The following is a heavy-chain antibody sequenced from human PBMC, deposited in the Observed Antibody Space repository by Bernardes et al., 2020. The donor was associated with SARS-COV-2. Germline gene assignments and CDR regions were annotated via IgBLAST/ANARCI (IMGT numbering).Heavy chain of an antibody. CDR1: GYTFTSYG. CDR3: ASGDRRSSGWYSYYGMDV. CDR2: ISAYNGNT. Sequence: ASVKVSCKASGYTFTSYGISWVRQAPGQGLEWMGWISAYNGNTNYAQKLQGRVTMTTDTSTSTAYMELRSLRSDDTAVYYCASGDRRSSGWYSYYGMDVWGQGTTVTVSS. D-gene: IGHD6-19*01. V-gene: IGHV1-18*01. J-gene: IGHJ6*02.